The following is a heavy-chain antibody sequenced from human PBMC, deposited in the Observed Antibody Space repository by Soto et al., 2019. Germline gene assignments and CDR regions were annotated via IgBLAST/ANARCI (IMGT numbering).Heavy chain of an antibody. D-gene: IGHD5-18*01. CDR2: IYYSGST. CDR3: SMYGYSYDPNPLLY. Sequence: SETLSLTCTVSGGSISSGGYYWSWIRQHPGKGLEWIGYIYYSGSTYYNPSLKSRVTISVDTSKNQFSLKLSSVTAADTAVYYCSMYGYSYDPNPLLYWAQGSLVTVSS. J-gene: IGHJ4*02. CDR1: GGSISSGGYY. V-gene: IGHV4-31*03.